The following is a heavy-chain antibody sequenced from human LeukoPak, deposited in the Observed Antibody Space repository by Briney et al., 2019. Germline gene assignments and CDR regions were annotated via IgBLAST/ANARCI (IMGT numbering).Heavy chain of an antibody. Sequence: SETLSLTCAVYGGSFSGYYWSWIPHPPGKGLEWIGEINHSGSTNYNPSLKSRVTISVDTSKNQFSLKLSSVTAADTAVYYCARGQRDSSGWYEVYYFDYWGQGTLVTVSS. CDR1: GGSFSGYY. D-gene: IGHD6-19*01. V-gene: IGHV4-34*01. CDR2: INHSGST. CDR3: ARGQRDSSGWYEVYYFDY. J-gene: IGHJ4*02.